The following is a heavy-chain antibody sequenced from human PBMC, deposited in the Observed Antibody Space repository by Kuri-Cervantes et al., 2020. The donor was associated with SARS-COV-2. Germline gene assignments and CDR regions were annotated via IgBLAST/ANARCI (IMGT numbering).Heavy chain of an antibody. CDR2: IWYDGSNK. Sequence: GESLKISCAASGFTFSSRGMHWVRQAPGKGLEWVAVIWYDGSNKYYADSVKGRFTISRDNAKNVLYLQMNSLRAEDTAVYYCARELGGGSVWGQGTLVTVSS. V-gene: IGHV3-33*08. CDR3: ARELGGGSV. CDR1: GFTFSSRG. J-gene: IGHJ4*02. D-gene: IGHD2-15*01.